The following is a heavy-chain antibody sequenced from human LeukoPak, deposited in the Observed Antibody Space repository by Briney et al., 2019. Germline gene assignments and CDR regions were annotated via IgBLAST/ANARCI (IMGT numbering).Heavy chain of an antibody. D-gene: IGHD5-18*01. CDR2: IIPVSGST. CDR1: GIFGSYV. Sequence: ASVKVSCKASGIFGSYVISWVRQAPGQGLEWMGGIIPVSGSTHYAQKFQGRLTITADESTSTVYMEMSSLRSEDTAMYYCAKEGNTALVTGYFDLWGRGTLVTVS. CDR3: AKEGNTALVTGYFDL. V-gene: IGHV1-69*13. J-gene: IGHJ2*01.